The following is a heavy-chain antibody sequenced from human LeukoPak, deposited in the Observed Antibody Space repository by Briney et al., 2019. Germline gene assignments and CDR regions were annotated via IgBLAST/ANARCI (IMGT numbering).Heavy chain of an antibody. CDR2: IYYSGST. CDR3: ARVPGSYLYYYYYMDV. J-gene: IGHJ6*03. V-gene: IGHV4-31*03. CDR1: GGSISSGGYY. Sequence: SQTLSLTCTVSGGSISSGGYYWSWIRQHPGKGLEWIGYIYYSGSTYYNPSLKSRVTISVDTSKNQFSLKLSSVTAADTAVYYCARVPGSYLYYYYYMDVWGKGTTVTVSS. D-gene: IGHD3-10*01.